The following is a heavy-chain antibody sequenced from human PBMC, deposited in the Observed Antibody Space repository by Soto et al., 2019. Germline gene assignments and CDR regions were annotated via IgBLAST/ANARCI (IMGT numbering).Heavy chain of an antibody. CDR3: ARHSPVYYWDDGRLDWFDP. V-gene: IGHV4-39*01. D-gene: IGHD1-1*01. J-gene: IGHJ5*02. Sequence: QLQLQESGPGLVKPSETLSLTCTVSGGSISSSSYYWGWIRQPPGKGLEWIGSIYYSGSTYYNPSLKSRVTISVDTSKNQFSLKLSSVTAADTAVYYCARHSPVYYWDDGRLDWFDPWGQGTLVTVSS. CDR1: GGSISSSSYY. CDR2: IYYSGST.